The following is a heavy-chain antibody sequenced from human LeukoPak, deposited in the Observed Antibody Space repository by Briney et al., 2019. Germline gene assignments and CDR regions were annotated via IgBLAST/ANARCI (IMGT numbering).Heavy chain of an antibody. D-gene: IGHD3-10*01. V-gene: IGHV4-59*01. CDR3: AIDGGVVQGVIIRGDYSDY. J-gene: IGHJ4*02. CDR2: IYYSGST. Sequence: PSETLSLTCTVSGGSISSYYWSWIRQPPGKGLEWIGYIYYSGSTNYNPSLKSRVTISVDTSKNQFSLKLSSVTAADTAVYYCAIDGGVVQGVIIRGDYSDYWGQGTLVTVSS. CDR1: GGSISSYY.